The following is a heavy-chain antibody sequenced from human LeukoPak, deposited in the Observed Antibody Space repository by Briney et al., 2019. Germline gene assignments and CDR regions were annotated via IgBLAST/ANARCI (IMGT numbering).Heavy chain of an antibody. Sequence: GASVKVSCKASGYTFTSYGISWVRQAPGQGLEWMGIINPSGGSTSYAQKFQGRVTMTRDTSTSTVYMELSSLRSEDTAVYYCARDFTRSTNWFDPWGQGTLVTVSS. D-gene: IGHD1-14*01. V-gene: IGHV1-46*01. CDR2: INPSGGST. CDR1: GYTFTSYG. CDR3: ARDFTRSTNWFDP. J-gene: IGHJ5*02.